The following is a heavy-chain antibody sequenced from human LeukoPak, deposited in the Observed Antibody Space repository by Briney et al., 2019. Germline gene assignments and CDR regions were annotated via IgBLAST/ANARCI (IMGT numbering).Heavy chain of an antibody. J-gene: IGHJ6*02. Sequence: GESLRLSCAASGFTFSSYAMSWVRQAPGKGLEWVSGISTSGGSSSYADSVKGRFTISRDNSKNTLFLQMNSLRADDTAVYYCAKLGGWYYYYGVDVWGQGTTVTVSS. D-gene: IGHD3-16*01. V-gene: IGHV3-23*01. CDR1: GFTFSSYA. CDR3: AKLGGWYYYYGVDV. CDR2: ISTSGGSS.